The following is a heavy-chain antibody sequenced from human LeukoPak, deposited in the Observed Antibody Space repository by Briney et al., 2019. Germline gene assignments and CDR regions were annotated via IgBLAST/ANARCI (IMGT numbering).Heavy chain of an antibody. CDR3: AAAGSYGDLDY. D-gene: IGHD4-17*01. CDR1: GGSISSYY. Sequence: SETLSLTCTVSGGSISSYYWSWIRQPPGKGLVWIGYIYYSGSTSNNPSLKNRVSISIDTSKNQFSLKLSSVTAADTALYYCAAAGSYGDLDYWGQGTLVTVSS. J-gene: IGHJ4*02. V-gene: IGHV4-59*01. CDR2: IYYSGST.